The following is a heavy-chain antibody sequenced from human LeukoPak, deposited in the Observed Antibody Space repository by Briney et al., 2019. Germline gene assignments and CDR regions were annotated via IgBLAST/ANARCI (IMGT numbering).Heavy chain of an antibody. Sequence: GGSLRLSCAASGFTFSSYAMSWVRQAPGKGLEWVANIKQDGSEKYYVDSVKGRFTISRDNSKNTLYLQMNSLRAEDTAVYYCAKATTMIVVVGFDYWGQGTLVTVSS. CDR3: AKATTMIVVVGFDY. CDR1: GFTFSSYA. J-gene: IGHJ4*02. CDR2: IKQDGSEK. D-gene: IGHD3-22*01. V-gene: IGHV3-7*03.